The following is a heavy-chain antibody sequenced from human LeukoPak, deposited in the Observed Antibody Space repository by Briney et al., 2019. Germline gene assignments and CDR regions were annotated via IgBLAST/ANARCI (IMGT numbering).Heavy chain of an antibody. Sequence: ASVKVSCKASGYTFTSYGISWVRQAPGQGLEWMGWISGYNGNANYAQKLQGRVAMTTDTSTSTAYMELRSLRSDDTAVYYCARGRTTADLDYWGQGTLVTVSS. D-gene: IGHD4-17*01. J-gene: IGHJ4*02. V-gene: IGHV1-18*01. CDR1: GYTFTSYG. CDR2: ISGYNGNA. CDR3: ARGRTTADLDY.